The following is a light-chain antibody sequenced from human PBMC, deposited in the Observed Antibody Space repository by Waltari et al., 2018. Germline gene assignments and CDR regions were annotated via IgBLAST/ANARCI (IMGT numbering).Light chain of an antibody. CDR3: QQYGRSWNT. V-gene: IGKV3-20*01. J-gene: IGKJ2*01. CDR1: QSVSSNY. Sequence: IVLTQSPGTLSLSPGEGATLSCRASQSVSSNYLAWYQQRPGQAPRLLIHGSSSRATGIPDRFSGSGSGTDFTLTISRLEPEDFAVYYCQQYGRSWNTFGQGTKLEIK. CDR2: GSS.